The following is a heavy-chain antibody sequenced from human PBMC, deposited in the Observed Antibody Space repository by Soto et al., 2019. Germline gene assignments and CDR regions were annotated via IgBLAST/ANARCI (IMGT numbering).Heavy chain of an antibody. D-gene: IGHD3-3*01. J-gene: IGHJ6*03. V-gene: IGHV4-39*01. Sequence: PSETLSLTCTVSGGSISTTDRYWGWIRQSPGKGLEWIGSIYYTGTTYYNLSLQSRVSIYVDTSKNQYSLNLRSVTAADTAVYYCARGPIYDFWSGYYKQPRYYYYYYMDVWGKGTTVTVSS. CDR1: GGSISTTDRY. CDR3: ARGPIYDFWSGYYKQPRYYYYYYMDV. CDR2: IYYTGTT.